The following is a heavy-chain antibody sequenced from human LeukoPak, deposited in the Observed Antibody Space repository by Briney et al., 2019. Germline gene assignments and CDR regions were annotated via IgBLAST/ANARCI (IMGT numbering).Heavy chain of an antibody. CDR3: ARPKSPLGAFDI. Sequence: SETLSLTCTVSGGSISSSSYYWGWIRQPPGKGLEWIGSIYYSGSTYYNPSLKSRVTISVDTSKNQFSLKLSSVTAADTAVYYCARPKSPLGAFDIWGQGTMVTVSS. CDR2: IYYSGST. V-gene: IGHV4-39*01. J-gene: IGHJ3*02. D-gene: IGHD3-16*01. CDR1: GGSISSSSYY.